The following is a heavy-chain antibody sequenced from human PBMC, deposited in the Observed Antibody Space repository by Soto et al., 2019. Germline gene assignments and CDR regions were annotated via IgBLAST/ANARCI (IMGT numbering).Heavy chain of an antibody. CDR3: ARDFPYGGNRRTYYFDY. D-gene: IGHD4-17*01. CDR1: GFTFSDYY. Sequence: GGSLRLSCAASGFTFSDYYMSWIRQAPGKGLEWVSYISSSSSYTNYADSVKGRFTISRDNAKNSLYLQMNSLRAEDTAVYYCARDFPYGGNRRTYYFDYWGQGTLVTVSS. V-gene: IGHV3-11*06. CDR2: ISSSSSYT. J-gene: IGHJ4*02.